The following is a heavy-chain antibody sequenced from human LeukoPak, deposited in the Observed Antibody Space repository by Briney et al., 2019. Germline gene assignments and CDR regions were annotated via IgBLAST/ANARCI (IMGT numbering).Heavy chain of an antibody. D-gene: IGHD3-10*01. CDR1: GGSISSSSYY. CDR3: ARGRGKLPDY. J-gene: IGHJ4*02. CDR2: IYYSGST. V-gene: IGHV4-39*07. Sequence: PSETLSLTCTVSGGSISSSSYYWGWIRQPPGKGLEWIGSIYYSGSTYYNPPLKSRVTISVDTSKNQFSLKLSSVTAADTAVYYCARGRGKLPDYWGQGTLVTVSS.